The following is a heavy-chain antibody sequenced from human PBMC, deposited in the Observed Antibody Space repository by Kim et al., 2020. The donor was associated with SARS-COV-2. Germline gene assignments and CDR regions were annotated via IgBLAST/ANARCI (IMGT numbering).Heavy chain of an antibody. J-gene: IGHJ3*02. CDR1: GGTFSSYA. CDR3: ARDRRITIFIDFKYGVGAFDI. V-gene: IGHV1-69*06. Sequence: SVKVSCKASGGTFSSYAISWVRQAPGQGLEWMGGIIPIFGTANYAQKFQGRVTITADKSTSTAYMELSSLRSEDTAVYYCARDRRITIFIDFKYGVGAFDIWGQGTMVTVSS. CDR2: IIPIFGTA. D-gene: IGHD3-9*01.